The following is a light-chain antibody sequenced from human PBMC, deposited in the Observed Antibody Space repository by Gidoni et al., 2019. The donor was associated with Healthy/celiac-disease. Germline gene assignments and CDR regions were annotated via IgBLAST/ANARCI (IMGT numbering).Light chain of an antibody. CDR3: QQYYSTPRT. CDR1: QSVLYSSNNKTY. J-gene: IGKJ1*01. CDR2: WAS. V-gene: IGKV4-1*01. Sequence: DIVMTQSPDSLAVSLGERATINCKSSQSVLYSSNNKTYLAWYQQKPGQPPKLLIYWASTRESGVPDRFSGNGSGTDFTLTISNLQAEDVAVYYCQQYYSTPRTVGQGTKVEIK.